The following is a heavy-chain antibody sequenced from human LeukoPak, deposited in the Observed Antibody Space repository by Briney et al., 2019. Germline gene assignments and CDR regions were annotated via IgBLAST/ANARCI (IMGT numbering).Heavy chain of an antibody. CDR1: GGSISSYY. CDR2: IYYSGST. CDR3: ARRGDYYDSSGYYSYFDY. Sequence: SETLSLTCTVSGGSISSYYWSWVRQPPGKGLERIGYIYYSGSTKYNPSLKSRVTISLDTSKNHFSLKLSSVTAADTAVYYCARRGDYYDSSGYYSYFDYWGQGTLVTVS. D-gene: IGHD3-22*01. J-gene: IGHJ4*02. V-gene: IGHV4-59*08.